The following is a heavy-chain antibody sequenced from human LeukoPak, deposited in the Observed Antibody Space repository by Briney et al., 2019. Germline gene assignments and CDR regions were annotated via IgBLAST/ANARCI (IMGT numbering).Heavy chain of an antibody. CDR1: GYSISSGYY. J-gene: IGHJ5*02. V-gene: IGHV4-38-2*02. D-gene: IGHD5-18*01. CDR3: ARHLGYGWFDP. CDR2: IYHSGRT. Sequence: SETLSLTCTVSGYSISSGYYWGWIRQPPGKGLEWIGSIYHSGRTYYNPSLKSRVTISVDTSKNQFSLKLSSVTAADTAVYYCARHLGYGWFDPWGQGTLVTVSS.